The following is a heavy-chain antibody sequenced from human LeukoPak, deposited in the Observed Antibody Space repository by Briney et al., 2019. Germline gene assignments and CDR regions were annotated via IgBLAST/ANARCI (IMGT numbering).Heavy chain of an antibody. Sequence: GGSLRLSCAASGFTFSSYSTNWVRQAPGKGLEWVSSISSSSYIYYADSVKGRFTISRDNAKNSLYLQMNSLRAEDTAVYYCARESPMVRAFDYWGQGTLVTVSS. CDR2: ISSSSYI. J-gene: IGHJ4*02. CDR1: GFTFSSYS. V-gene: IGHV3-21*01. D-gene: IGHD3-10*01. CDR3: ARESPMVRAFDY.